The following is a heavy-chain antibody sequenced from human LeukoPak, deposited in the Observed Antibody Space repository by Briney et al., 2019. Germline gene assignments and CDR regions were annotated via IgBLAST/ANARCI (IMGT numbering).Heavy chain of an antibody. Sequence: ASVKVSCKASGYTFTSYGISWVRQAPGQGLEWMGWISAYNGNTNYAQKLQGRVTMTRDTSTSTVYMELSSLRSEDTAVYYCARELLDSSGYPGAFDIWGQGTMVTVSS. J-gene: IGHJ3*02. CDR3: ARELLDSSGYPGAFDI. CDR2: ISAYNGNT. D-gene: IGHD3-22*01. CDR1: GYTFTSYG. V-gene: IGHV1-18*01.